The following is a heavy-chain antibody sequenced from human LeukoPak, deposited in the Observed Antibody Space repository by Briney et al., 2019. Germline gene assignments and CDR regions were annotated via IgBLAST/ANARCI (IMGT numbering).Heavy chain of an antibody. CDR2: ISSSSSYI. J-gene: IGHJ4*02. CDR1: GFTFSSYS. D-gene: IGHD6-19*01. Sequence: SGGSLRLSCAASGFTFSSYSMNWVRQAPGTGLEWVSSISSSSSYIYYADSVKGRFTISRDNAKNSLYLQMNSLRAEDTAVYYCARGSTGYSSGWYVPGSPYWGQGTLVTVSS. V-gene: IGHV3-21*01. CDR3: ARGSTGYSSGWYVPGSPY.